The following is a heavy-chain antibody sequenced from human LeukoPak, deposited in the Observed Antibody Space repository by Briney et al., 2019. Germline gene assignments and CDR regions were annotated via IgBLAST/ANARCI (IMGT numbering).Heavy chain of an antibody. V-gene: IGHV3-30-3*02. J-gene: IGHJ4*02. Sequence: GRSLRLSCAASGFTFSSYAMHWVRQAPGKGLEWVAVISYDGSNKYYADSVKGRFTISRDNSKNTLYLQMNSLRAEDTAVYYCAKSVTTASDWGQGTLVTVSS. D-gene: IGHD4-17*01. CDR1: GFTFSSYA. CDR2: ISYDGSNK. CDR3: AKSVTTASD.